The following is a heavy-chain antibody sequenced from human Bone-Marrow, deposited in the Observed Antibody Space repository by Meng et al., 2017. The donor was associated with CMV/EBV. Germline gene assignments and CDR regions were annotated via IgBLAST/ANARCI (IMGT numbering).Heavy chain of an antibody. V-gene: IGHV3-30*04. CDR2: ISYDVTNK. Sequence: GESLKISCAASGFTFGSFAMHWVRQAPGKGLEWVAVISYDVTNKYFANSVKGRFTTSRDNSNSTLYLQMNSLSAEDTAVYYCARGELFCSGGSCYQHTDHWGPGTLVTVSS. J-gene: IGHJ4*01. CDR1: GFTFGSFA. D-gene: IGHD2-15*01. CDR3: ARGELFCSGGSCYQHTDH.